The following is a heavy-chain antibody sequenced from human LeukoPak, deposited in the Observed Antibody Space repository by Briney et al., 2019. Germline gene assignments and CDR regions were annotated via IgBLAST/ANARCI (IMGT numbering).Heavy chain of an antibody. CDR3: ATGRDGYNSEYFQH. Sequence: ASLKVSCKAPGYTFTRYLMHRVRQAPGQRLEWMGIINPSGGSTNYPQKFQGRVTMTRDTSTSTVYMELSSLRSEDTAVYFCATGRDGYNSEYFQHWGQGTLVTVSS. CDR1: GYTFTRYL. J-gene: IGHJ1*01. CDR2: INPSGGST. D-gene: IGHD5-24*01. V-gene: IGHV1-46*01.